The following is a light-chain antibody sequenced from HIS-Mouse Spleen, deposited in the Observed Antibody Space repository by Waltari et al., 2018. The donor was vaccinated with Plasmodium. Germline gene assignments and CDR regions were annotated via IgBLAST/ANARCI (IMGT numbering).Light chain of an antibody. CDR1: SSDVGSYNL. Sequence: QSALTQPASVSGSPGQSITISCTGTSSDVGSYNLVSWYQQHPGKAPKPMIYEGSKRPSVVTNRCSGSTSGNTASLTISWLQAEDEADYYGCSYAGSSTFEVFGGGTKLTVL. V-gene: IGLV2-23*03. J-gene: IGLJ2*01. CDR2: EGS. CDR3: CSYAGSSTFEV.